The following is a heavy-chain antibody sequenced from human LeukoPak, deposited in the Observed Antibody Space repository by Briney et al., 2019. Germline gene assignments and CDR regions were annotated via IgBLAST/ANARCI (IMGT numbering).Heavy chain of an antibody. V-gene: IGHV4-34*01. D-gene: IGHD5-12*01. CDR3: ARGLGDSGYDFLVY. Sequence: PSETLSRTCAVYGGSFSGYYWNWIRQPPGKGLEWIGEINDSGNTNYNPSLKGRVTLSVDTTKNQFSLKLSSVTAADSAIYYCARGLGDSGYDFLVYWGQGSLVTVSS. CDR2: INDSGNT. CDR1: GGSFSGYY. J-gene: IGHJ4*02.